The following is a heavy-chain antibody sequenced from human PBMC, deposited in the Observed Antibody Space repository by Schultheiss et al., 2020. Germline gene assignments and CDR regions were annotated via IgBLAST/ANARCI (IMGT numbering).Heavy chain of an antibody. Sequence: GGSLRLSCAASGFTFSSYGMHWVRQAPGKGLEWVAVISYDGSNKYYADSVKGRFTISRDNSKNTLYLQMNSLRAEDTALYYCARDPGRGDISKYYFDYWGQGTLVNVSS. V-gene: IGHV3-30*03. J-gene: IGHJ4*02. D-gene: IGHD2-15*01. CDR3: ARDPGRGDISKYYFDY. CDR1: GFTFSSYG. CDR2: ISYDGSNK.